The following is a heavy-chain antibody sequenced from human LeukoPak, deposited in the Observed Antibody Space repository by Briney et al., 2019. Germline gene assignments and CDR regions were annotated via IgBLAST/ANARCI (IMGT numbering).Heavy chain of an antibody. J-gene: IGHJ4*02. D-gene: IGHD1-1*01. Sequence: SETLSLTCTVSGDSNDNNGFYWGWIRQPPGKGLEWIGNIYYSGSTYYNPSLKSRVTTSVDTSKKQFSLKLSSVTAADTAVYYCARGTRGSDSSFDFWGQGTLVTDSS. CDR1: GDSNDNNGFY. CDR2: IYYSGST. V-gene: IGHV4-39*07. CDR3: ARGTRGSDSSFDF.